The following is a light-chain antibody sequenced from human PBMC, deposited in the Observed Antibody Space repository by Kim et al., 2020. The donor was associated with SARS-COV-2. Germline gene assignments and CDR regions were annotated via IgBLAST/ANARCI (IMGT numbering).Light chain of an antibody. CDR3: TSSRV. J-gene: IGLJ3*02. CDR2: EEN. V-gene: IGLV6-57*04. CDR1: SGSIASNY. Sequence: NFMLTQPHSVSESPGKTVTISCTRSSGSIASNYVQWSQQRPGSAPTTVIYEENQRPSGVPDRFSGSIDSSSNSASLTISGLKTEDEADYYCTSSRV.